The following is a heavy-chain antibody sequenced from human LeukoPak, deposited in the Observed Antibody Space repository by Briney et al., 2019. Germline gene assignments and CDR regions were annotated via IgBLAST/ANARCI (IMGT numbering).Heavy chain of an antibody. V-gene: IGHV3-23*01. Sequence: GGSLRLSCAASGFTFSSYAMSWVRQAPGKGLEWVSAISGSGGSTYYADSVKGRFTISRDNSKDTLYLQMNSLRAEDTAVYYCARDRFRVATLGGFDYWGQGTLVTVSS. J-gene: IGHJ4*02. D-gene: IGHD4-23*01. CDR3: ARDRFRVATLGGFDY. CDR1: GFTFSSYA. CDR2: ISGSGGST.